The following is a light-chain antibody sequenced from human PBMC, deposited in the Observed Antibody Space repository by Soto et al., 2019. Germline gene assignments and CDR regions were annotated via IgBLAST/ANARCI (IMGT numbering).Light chain of an antibody. CDR3: QQRSNWHPYT. Sequence: EIVLTQSPATLSLSPGERATLSCRASQSVSSYLAWYQQKPGQAPRLLIYDASNRATGIPARFSGSGSGTDFTLTISSLETEDFAVYYCQQRSNWHPYTFGQGTKLEIK. CDR2: DAS. V-gene: IGKV3-11*01. J-gene: IGKJ2*01. CDR1: QSVSSY.